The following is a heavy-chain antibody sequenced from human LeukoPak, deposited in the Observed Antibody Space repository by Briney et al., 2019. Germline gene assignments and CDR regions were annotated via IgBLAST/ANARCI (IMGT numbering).Heavy chain of an antibody. CDR2: IIPIFGTA. CDR3: ARCSEYSSSRSNWFDP. V-gene: IGHV1-69*13. CDR1: GGTFSSYA. J-gene: IGHJ5*02. D-gene: IGHD6-6*01. Sequence: GASVKVSCKASGGTFSSYAISWVRQAPGQGLEWMGGIIPIFGTANYAQKFQGRVTITADESTSTAYMELSSLRSEDTAVYYCARCSEYSSSRSNWFDPWGQGTLVTVSS.